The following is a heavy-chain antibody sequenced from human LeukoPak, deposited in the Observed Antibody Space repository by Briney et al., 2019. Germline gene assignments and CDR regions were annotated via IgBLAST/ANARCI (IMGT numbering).Heavy chain of an antibody. CDR2: ISGSGGST. V-gene: IGHV3-23*01. Sequence: PGGSLRLSCTVSGFTLSSYEMSWIRQAPGKGLEWVSAISGSGGSTYYADSVKGRFTISRDNSKNTLYLQMNSLRAEDTAVYYCAKDMSDRTYYYDSSGYSAFDIWGQGTMVTVSS. CDR3: AKDMSDRTYYYDSSGYSAFDI. D-gene: IGHD3-22*01. J-gene: IGHJ3*02. CDR1: GFTLSSYE.